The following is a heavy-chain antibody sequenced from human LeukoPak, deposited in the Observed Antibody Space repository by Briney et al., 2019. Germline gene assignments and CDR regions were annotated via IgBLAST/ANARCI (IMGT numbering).Heavy chain of an antibody. CDR1: GGSISSSSYY. V-gene: IGHV4-39*01. CDR2: IYYSGST. D-gene: IGHD5-18*01. J-gene: IGHJ4*02. Sequence: PSETLSLTCTVSGGSISSSSYYWGWIRQPPGKGLEWIGSIYYSGSTYYNPSLKSRVTISADTSKNQFSLKLSSVTAADTAVYYCARHGPGYSYGIDYWGQGTLVTVSS. CDR3: ARHGPGYSYGIDY.